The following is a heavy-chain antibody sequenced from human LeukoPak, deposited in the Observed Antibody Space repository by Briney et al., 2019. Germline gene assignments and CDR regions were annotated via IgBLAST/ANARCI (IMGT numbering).Heavy chain of an antibody. CDR3: ARASGNYKDAFDI. J-gene: IGHJ3*02. CDR1: GFTFSSYA. D-gene: IGHD1-7*01. V-gene: IGHV3-64*01. Sequence: GGSLRLSCAASGFTFSSYAMHWVRQAPGKGLEYVSGISSNGGSTFYANSVKGRFTISRDNSKNTLYLQMGSLRAEDTAVYYCARASGNYKDAFDIWGQGTMVTVSS. CDR2: ISSNGGST.